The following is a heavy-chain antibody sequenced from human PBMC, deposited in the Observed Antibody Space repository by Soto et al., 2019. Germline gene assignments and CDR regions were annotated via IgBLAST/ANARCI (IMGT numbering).Heavy chain of an antibody. J-gene: IGHJ5*02. V-gene: IGHV3-23*01. CDR3: ARGQRALITYGPFDA. CDR2: FSGTGGYT. D-gene: IGHD4-17*01. Sequence: EVQLLESGGDLVQPGGSLRLSCAASGFTLSSYAMSWVRQAPGKGLEWVSTFSGTGGYTYYTDSVKGRFTISRDESKNTLFLHMNSLRAADTAVYYCARGQRALITYGPFDAWGQGTLVTVSS. CDR1: GFTLSSYA.